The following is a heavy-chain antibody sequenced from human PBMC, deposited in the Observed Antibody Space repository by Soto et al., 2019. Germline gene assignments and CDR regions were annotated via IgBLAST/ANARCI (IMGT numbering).Heavy chain of an antibody. CDR1: GFTFSSYA. V-gene: IGHV3-23*01. CDR2: ISGSGGST. D-gene: IGHD6-6*01. CDR3: AKGLEYSSSPARVNYYYYMDV. Sequence: GGSLRLSCAASGFTFSSYAMSWVRQAPGKGLEWVSAISGSGGSTYYADSVKGRFTISRDNSKNTLYLQMNSLRAEDTAVYYCAKGLEYSSSPARVNYYYYMDVWGKGTTVTVSS. J-gene: IGHJ6*03.